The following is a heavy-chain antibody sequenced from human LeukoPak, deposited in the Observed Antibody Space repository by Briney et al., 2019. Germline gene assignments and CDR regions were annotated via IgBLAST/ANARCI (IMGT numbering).Heavy chain of an antibody. CDR2: ISGSADST. D-gene: IGHD3-22*01. CDR1: GFTFSFYA. Sequence: GGSLRLSCAASGFTFSFYAMSWVRQAPGKGLEWVSAISGSADSTYYADSVKGRFTISRDNSRNTLYLQMNSLRAEDTAVYYCAKSFYYESSGYPRGPDYWGQGTLVAVSS. CDR3: AKSFYYESSGYPRGPDY. J-gene: IGHJ4*02. V-gene: IGHV3-23*01.